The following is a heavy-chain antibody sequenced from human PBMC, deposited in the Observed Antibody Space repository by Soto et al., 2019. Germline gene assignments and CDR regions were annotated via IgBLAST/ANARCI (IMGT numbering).Heavy chain of an antibody. J-gene: IGHJ3*02. CDR1: GGTFSSYT. D-gene: IGHD2-15*01. CDR3: ARENIVVVVAATPGDAFDI. V-gene: IGHV1-69*08. CDR2: IIPILGIA. Sequence: QVQLVQSGAEVTKPGSSVKVSCKASGGTFSSYTISWVRQAPGQGLEWMGRIIPILGIANYAQKFQGRVTITADKSTSTAYMELSSLRSEDTAVYYCARENIVVVVAATPGDAFDIWGQGTMVTVSS.